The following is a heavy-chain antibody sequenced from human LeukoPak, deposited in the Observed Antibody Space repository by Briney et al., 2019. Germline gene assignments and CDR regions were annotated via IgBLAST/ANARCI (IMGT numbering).Heavy chain of an antibody. J-gene: IGHJ5*02. CDR3: AKVGEEPLIRA. CDR1: GFTFSSYA. CDR2: ISGSGGST. V-gene: IGHV3-23*01. Sequence: GGSLRLSCAASGFTFSSYAMSWVRQAPGKGLEWVSTISGSGGSTYYADSVKGRFTISRDNSKNTLYLQMNSLRAEDTAVYYCAKVGEEPLIRAWGQGTLVTVSS. D-gene: IGHD2-21*01.